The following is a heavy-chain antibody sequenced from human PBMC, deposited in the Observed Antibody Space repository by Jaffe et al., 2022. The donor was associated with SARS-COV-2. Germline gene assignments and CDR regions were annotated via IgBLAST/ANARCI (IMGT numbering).Heavy chain of an antibody. CDR1: GFTFSSYW. CDR3: ARGLHSGYDSDAFDI. D-gene: IGHD5-12*01. V-gene: IGHV3-7*01. CDR2: IKQDGSEK. Sequence: EVQLVESGGGLVQPGGSLRLSCAASGFTFSSYWMSWVRQAPGKGLEWVANIKQDGSEKYYVDSVKGRFTISRDNAKNSLYLQMNSLRAEDTAVYYCARGLHSGYDSDAFDIWGQGTMVTVSS. J-gene: IGHJ3*02.